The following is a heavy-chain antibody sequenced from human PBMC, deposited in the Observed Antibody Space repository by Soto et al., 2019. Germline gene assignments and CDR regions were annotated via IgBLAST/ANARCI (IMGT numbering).Heavy chain of an antibody. D-gene: IGHD6-19*01. J-gene: IGHJ5*02. V-gene: IGHV4-30-2*01. Sequence: QLQLQESGSGLVKSSQTLSLTCAVSGGSISSGGDSWSWIRQPPGKGLEWIGYIYHSGSTYYNPSLKSRVAMSVDRSKNQFSLKLSSVTAADTAVYYCAREYSSGWHKWFDPWGQGTLVTVSS. CDR2: IYHSGST. CDR1: GGSISSGGDS. CDR3: AREYSSGWHKWFDP.